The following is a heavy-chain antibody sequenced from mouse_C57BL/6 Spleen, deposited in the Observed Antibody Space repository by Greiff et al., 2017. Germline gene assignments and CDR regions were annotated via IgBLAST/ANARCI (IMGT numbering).Heavy chain of an antibody. CDR1: GFTFSSYA. V-gene: IGHV5-4*03. CDR3: ARVDGSAMDY. D-gene: IGHD1-1*01. CDR2: ISDGGSYT. J-gene: IGHJ4*01. Sequence: EVMLVESGGGLVKPGGSLKLSCAASGFTFSSYAMSWVRQTPEKRLEWVATISDGGSYTYYPDNVKGRFTISRDNAKNNLYLQMSHLKSEDTAMYYCARVDGSAMDYWGQGTSVTVSS.